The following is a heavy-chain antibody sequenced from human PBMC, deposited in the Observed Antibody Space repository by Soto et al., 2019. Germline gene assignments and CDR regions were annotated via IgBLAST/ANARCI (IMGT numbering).Heavy chain of an antibody. CDR2: LYDAGIT. D-gene: IGHD6-13*01. CDR1: GGSITTSAFC. CDR3: ERHVGRRGAAPPHNYNYYGVDV. Sequence: QLQLQESGPGLVRPSETLSLTCSASGGSITTSAFCWGWIRQSPGKGLECMWSLYDAGITSYNPSLKSRVTISLDTSKKQLTLKVSSVTAADTAVYYCERHVGRRGAAPPHNYNYYGVDVWGQGTTVTV. V-gene: IGHV4-39*01. J-gene: IGHJ6*02.